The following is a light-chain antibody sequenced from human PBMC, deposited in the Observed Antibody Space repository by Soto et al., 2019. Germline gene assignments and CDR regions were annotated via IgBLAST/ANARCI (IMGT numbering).Light chain of an antibody. CDR2: EVY. CDR3: SSYVGLNSYV. CDR1: SSDVGGYNY. J-gene: IGLJ1*01. V-gene: IGLV2-8*01. Sequence: QSALTQPPSASGSPGQSVTISCTGTSSDVGGYNYVSWYQHHPGKAPKLIIYEVYKRPSGVPDRFSGSKSGNTAALTVSGLQDEDEADYYCSSYVGLNSYVFGTGTKVTVL.